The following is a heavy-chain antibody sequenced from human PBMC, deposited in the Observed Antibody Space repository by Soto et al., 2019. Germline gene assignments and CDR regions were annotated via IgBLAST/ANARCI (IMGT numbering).Heavy chain of an antibody. Sequence: SVKVSCKASGFTFTSSAVQWVRQARGQRLEWIGWIVVGSGNTNYAQKFQERVTITRDMSTSTAYMELSSLRSEDTAVYYCAAGYVSDRKGNHYYFDYWGQGTLVTVSS. CDR3: AAGYVSDRKGNHYYFDY. V-gene: IGHV1-58*01. CDR1: GFTFTSSA. J-gene: IGHJ4*02. CDR2: IVVGSGNT. D-gene: IGHD3-16*01.